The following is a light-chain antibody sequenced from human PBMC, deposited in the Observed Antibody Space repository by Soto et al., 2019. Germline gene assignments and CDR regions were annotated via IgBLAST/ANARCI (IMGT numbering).Light chain of an antibody. J-gene: IGKJ1*01. V-gene: IGKV3-15*01. CDR3: QQYEKWPWT. CDR1: QSVSSD. Sequence: MTQSPSTLSASLGDRVPITCRASQSVSSDLAWYQQKPGQAPRLFIYGASTRATGIPARFSGSGSGTEFSLTISSLQSEDFAVYYCQQYEKWPWTFGQGTKVDI. CDR2: GAS.